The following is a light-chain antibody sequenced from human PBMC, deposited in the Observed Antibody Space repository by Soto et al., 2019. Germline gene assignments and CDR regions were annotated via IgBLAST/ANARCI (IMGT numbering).Light chain of an antibody. V-gene: IGLV1-40*01. CDR2: DNT. Sequence: QSVLTQPPSVSGAPGERVTISCTGSSSDIGAGYRVRWYQQVPGTARKLLIYDNTNRPSGVSVRFSGSKSGTSASLAISGLQAEDEADYYCQSFDKYLSAVVFGGGTKLTLL. CDR3: QSFDKYLSAVV. CDR1: SSDIGAGYR. J-gene: IGLJ2*01.